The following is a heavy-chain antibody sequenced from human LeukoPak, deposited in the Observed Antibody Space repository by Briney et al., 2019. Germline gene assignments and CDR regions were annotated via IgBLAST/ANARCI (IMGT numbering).Heavy chain of an antibody. V-gene: IGHV1-18*01. CDR3: ARDIYGVTIFGVMTRAFNI. J-gene: IGHJ3*02. Sequence: ASVKVSCKASGYTFNIFGVTWVRQAPGQGLEWMGWISSYNGNTNYAKKFQGRVTMTTDTSTSTAYMELRSLSSDDTAVYYCARDIYGVTIFGVMTRAFNIWGQGTMVTVSS. CDR2: ISSYNGNT. CDR1: GYTFNIFG. D-gene: IGHD3-3*01.